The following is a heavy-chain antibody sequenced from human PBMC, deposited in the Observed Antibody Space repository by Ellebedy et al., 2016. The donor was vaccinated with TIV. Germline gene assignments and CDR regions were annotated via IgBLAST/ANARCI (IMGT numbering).Heavy chain of an antibody. CDR1: GGSVSSGSYY. D-gene: IGHD1-26*01. V-gene: IGHV4-61*01. CDR3: ARSVGATDY. J-gene: IGHJ4*02. CDR2: IYCSGST. Sequence: SETLSLTXTVSGGSVSSGSYYWSWIRQPPGKGLEWIGFIYCSGSTNYNPSLKSRVTISVDTSKNQFSLKLSSVTAADTAVYYCARSVGATDYWGQGTLVTVSS.